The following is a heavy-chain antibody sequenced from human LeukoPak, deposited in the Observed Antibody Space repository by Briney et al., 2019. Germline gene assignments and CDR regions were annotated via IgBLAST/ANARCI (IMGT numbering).Heavy chain of an antibody. CDR3: ARIWGEGSSWYEITATREYFDY. V-gene: IGHV4-30-4*08. J-gene: IGHJ4*02. CDR2: IYYSGST. Sequence: SETLSLTCTVSSGGHYWSWIRQPPGKGLEWIGYIYYSGSTYYNPSLKSRVTISVDTSKNQFSLKLSSVTAVDTAVYYCARIWGEGSSWYEITATREYFDYWGQGTLVTVSS. CDR1: SGGHY. D-gene: IGHD6-13*01.